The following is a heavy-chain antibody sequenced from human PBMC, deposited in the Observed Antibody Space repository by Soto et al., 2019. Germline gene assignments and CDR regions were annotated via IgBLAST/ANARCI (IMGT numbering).Heavy chain of an antibody. D-gene: IGHD2-15*01. CDR3: ARPSAMSIAHYYGMDV. Sequence: GESLKISCKGSGYSFTSYWIGWVRQMPGKGLEWMGIIYPGDSDTRYSPSFQGQVTISADNSISTAYLQWISLKASDTAIYYCARPSAMSIAHYYGMDVWGQGTTVTVSS. CDR2: IYPGDSDT. CDR1: GYSFTSYW. V-gene: IGHV5-51*01. J-gene: IGHJ6*02.